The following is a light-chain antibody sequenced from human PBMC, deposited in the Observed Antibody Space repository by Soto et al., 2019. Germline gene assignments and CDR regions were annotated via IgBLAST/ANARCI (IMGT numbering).Light chain of an antibody. CDR1: SSDVGGYNY. CDR3: SSYTSSSTRV. Sequence: QSALTQPASVSGSPGQSITISCTGTSSDVGGYNYVSWYQQHPGKAPKLMIYEVSNRPSGVSNRFSGSKSGNTASLTISGLQGGDEADYYCSSYTSSSTRVFGGGTKLTVL. V-gene: IGLV2-14*01. J-gene: IGLJ3*02. CDR2: EVS.